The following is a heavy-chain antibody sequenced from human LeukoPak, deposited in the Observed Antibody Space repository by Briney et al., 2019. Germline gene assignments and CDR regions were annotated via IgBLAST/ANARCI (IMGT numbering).Heavy chain of an antibody. CDR3: ARGGDYGSGSYKEPFDY. CDR2: IIPILGIA. J-gene: IGHJ4*02. Sequence: SVKVSCKASGGTFSSYAISWVRQAPGQGLEWMGRIIPILGIANYAQKFQGRVTITADKSTSTAHMELSSLRSEDTTVYYCARGGDYGSGSYKEPFDYWGQGTLVTVSS. CDR1: GGTFSSYA. D-gene: IGHD3-10*01. V-gene: IGHV1-69*04.